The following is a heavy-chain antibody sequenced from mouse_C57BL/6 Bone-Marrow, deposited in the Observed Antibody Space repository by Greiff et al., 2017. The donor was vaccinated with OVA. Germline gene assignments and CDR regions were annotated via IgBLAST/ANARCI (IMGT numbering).Heavy chain of an antibody. CDR2: IKPSNGGT. CDR3: ARTGYYGSLWYFDV. CDR1: GYTFTSYW. J-gene: IGHJ1*03. V-gene: IGHV1-53*01. D-gene: IGHD1-1*01. Sequence: QVQLQQPGTELVKPGASVKLSCKASGYTFTSYWMHWVKQRPGQGLEWIGNIKPSNGGTNYNEKFKSKATLTVDKSSSTAYMQLSSLTSEDSAVYYCARTGYYGSLWYFDVWGTGTTVTVSS.